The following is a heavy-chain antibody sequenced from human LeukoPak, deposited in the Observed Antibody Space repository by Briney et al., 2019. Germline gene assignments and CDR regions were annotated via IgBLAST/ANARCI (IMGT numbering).Heavy chain of an antibody. V-gene: IGHV4-61*02. J-gene: IGHJ4*02. CDR1: GGSISSGSYY. CDR3: ARDSGSGYYYRFDY. D-gene: IGHD3-22*01. Sequence: SQTLSLTCTVSGGSISSGSYYWSWIRQPAGKGLEWIGRIYTSGSTNYNPSLKSRVTISVDTSKNQFSLKLSSVTAADTAVYYCARDSGSGYYYRFDYWGQGTLVTVSS. CDR2: IYTSGST.